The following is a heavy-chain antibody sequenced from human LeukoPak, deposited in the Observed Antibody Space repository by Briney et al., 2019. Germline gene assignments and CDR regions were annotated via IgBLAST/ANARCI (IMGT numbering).Heavy chain of an antibody. Sequence: ASVKISCKASGYTFTSYDINWVRQATGQGLEWMGWMNPNSGNTGYAQKFQGRVTITRNTSISTAYMELSSLRSEDTAVYYCARGVDSSGYYAIDYWGQGTLVTVSS. CDR1: GYTFTSYD. V-gene: IGHV1-8*03. CDR2: MNPNSGNT. CDR3: ARGVDSSGYYAIDY. J-gene: IGHJ4*02. D-gene: IGHD3-22*01.